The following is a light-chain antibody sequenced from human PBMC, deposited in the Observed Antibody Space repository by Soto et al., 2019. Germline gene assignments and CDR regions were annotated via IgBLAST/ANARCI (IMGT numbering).Light chain of an antibody. J-gene: IGKJ3*01. CDR2: GAS. CDR3: QQYGSSYT. Sequence: EIVLTQSPGTLFLSPGERATLSCRASQSVNNNYLAWYQQKPGQPPRLLIYGASSRAIGIPDRFSGGGSGTDFTLTISRLEPEDFAVYYCQQYGSSYTFGPGTKVDIK. V-gene: IGKV3-20*01. CDR1: QSVNNNY.